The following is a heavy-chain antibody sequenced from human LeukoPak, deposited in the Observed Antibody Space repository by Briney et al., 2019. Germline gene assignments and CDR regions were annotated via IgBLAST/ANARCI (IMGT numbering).Heavy chain of an antibody. D-gene: IGHD3-22*01. J-gene: IGHJ4*02. V-gene: IGHV4-39*07. CDR3: ARGADSSGYYYFY. CDR1: GDSISSSSYY. Sequence: PSETLSLTCTVSGDSISSSSYYWGWIRQPPGKGLEWIGSIYHSGSTYYNPSLKSRVTISVDTSKNQFSLKLSSVTAADTAVYYCARGADSSGYYYFYWGQGTLVTVSS. CDR2: IYHSGST.